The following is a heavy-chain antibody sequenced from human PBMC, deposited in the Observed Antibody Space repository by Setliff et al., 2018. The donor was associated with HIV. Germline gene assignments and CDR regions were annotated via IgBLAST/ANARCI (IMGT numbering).Heavy chain of an antibody. V-gene: IGHV4-59*08. CDR1: GDSISTAY. Sequence: SETLSLTCTVSGDSISTAYWTWIRQPPGKGLEWIGYIYNSASTSYNPSLRSRVTISVDTSKNQFSLKLSSVTAADTAVYYCARHSPSDCWGQGTLATVSS. CDR3: ARHSPSDC. J-gene: IGHJ4*02. CDR2: IYNSAST.